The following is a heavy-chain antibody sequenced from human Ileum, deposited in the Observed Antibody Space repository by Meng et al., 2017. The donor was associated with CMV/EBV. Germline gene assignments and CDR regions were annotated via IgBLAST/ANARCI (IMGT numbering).Heavy chain of an antibody. J-gene: IGHJ4*02. CDR2: IYYSGST. V-gene: IGHV4-31*02. CDR1: GGYY. Sequence: GGYYWSWIRQHPGKGLEWIGYIYYSGSTYYNPSLKSRVTISVDTSKNQFSLKLSSVTAADTAVYYCARVLNYYDSSGYYYSTAPFDYWGQGTLVTVSS. D-gene: IGHD3-22*01. CDR3: ARVLNYYDSSGYYYSTAPFDY.